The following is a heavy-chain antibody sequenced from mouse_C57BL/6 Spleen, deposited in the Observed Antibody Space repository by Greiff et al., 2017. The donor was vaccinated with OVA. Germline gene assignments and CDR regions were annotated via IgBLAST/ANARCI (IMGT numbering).Heavy chain of an antibody. CDR2: IYPGSGST. CDR3: ARSTISVDY. Sequence: QVQLQQPGAELVKPGASVKMSCKASGYTFTSYWITWVKQRPGQGLAWSGDIYPGSGSTNYNEKLKSNATLTVDTSSSTAYMQLSSLTSEDSAVYYCARSTISVDYWGQGTTLTVSS. J-gene: IGHJ2*01. D-gene: IGHD2-1*01. CDR1: GYTFTSYW. V-gene: IGHV1-55*01.